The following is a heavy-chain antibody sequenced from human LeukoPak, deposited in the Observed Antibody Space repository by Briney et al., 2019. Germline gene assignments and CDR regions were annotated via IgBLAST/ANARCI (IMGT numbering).Heavy chain of an antibody. CDR2: MNSNSGNT. CDR1: GYTFTSYD. Sequence: ASVKVSCKASGYTFTSYDINWVRQATGQGLEWMGWMNSNSGNTGYAQKFQGRVTMTRNTSISTAYMELSSLRSEDTAVYYCARAYYYDSSGDGDNWFDPWGQGTLVTVSS. CDR3: ARAYYYDSSGDGDNWFDP. D-gene: IGHD3-22*01. J-gene: IGHJ5*02. V-gene: IGHV1-8*01.